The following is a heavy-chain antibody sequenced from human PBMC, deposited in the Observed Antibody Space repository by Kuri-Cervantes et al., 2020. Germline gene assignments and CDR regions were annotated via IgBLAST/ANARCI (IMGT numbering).Heavy chain of an antibody. V-gene: IGHV3-23*01. J-gene: IGHJ6*02. CDR2: ISGSGGST. CDR1: GFTFSSYA. D-gene: IGHD2-2*01. CDR3: ARGPGYCSSTSCPGYGMDV. Sequence: GESLKISCAASGFTFSSYAMSWVRQAPGKGLEWVSAISGSGGSTYYADSVKGRFTISRDNSKNTLYLQMNSLRAEDTAVYYCARGPGYCSSTSCPGYGMDVWGQGTTVTVSS.